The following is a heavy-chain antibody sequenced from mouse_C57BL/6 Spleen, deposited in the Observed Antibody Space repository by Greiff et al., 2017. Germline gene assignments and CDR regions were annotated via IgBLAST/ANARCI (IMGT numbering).Heavy chain of an antibody. J-gene: IGHJ2*01. CDR3: ARRSPYLYYFDY. V-gene: IGHV1-69*01. CDR2: IDPSDSYT. D-gene: IGHD5-5*01. CDR1: GYTFPSYG. Sequence: QVQLQQPGPELVMPGASVKLSCKASGYTFPSYGMHWVKQRPGQGLEWIGEIDPSDSYTNYNQKFKGKSTLTVDKSSSTAYMQLSSLTSEDSAVYYCARRSPYLYYFDYWGQGTTLTVSS.